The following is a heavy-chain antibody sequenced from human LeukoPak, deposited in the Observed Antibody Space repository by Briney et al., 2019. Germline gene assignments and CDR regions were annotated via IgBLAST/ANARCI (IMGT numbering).Heavy chain of an antibody. V-gene: IGHV4-38-2*02. CDR2: ISHSGST. CDR1: GDSIIGYY. D-gene: IGHD3-16*01. CDR3: AREGAVPGIDP. Sequence: SETLSLTCTVSGDSIIGYYWSWIRQPPGKGLEWIGTISHSGSTDYKSTLESRLTISMDTSKNQFSLRLTSVTAADTAVYYCAREGAVPGIDPWGQGTLVTVSS. J-gene: IGHJ5*02.